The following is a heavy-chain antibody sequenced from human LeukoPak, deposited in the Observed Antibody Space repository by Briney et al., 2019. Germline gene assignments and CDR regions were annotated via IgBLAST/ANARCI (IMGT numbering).Heavy chain of an antibody. CDR1: GFTVGNNY. Sequence: GGSLRLSCAASGFTVGNNYMNWVRQAPGKGLEWVALIFSHGETSYSESVKGRFTISRDNSKNTLYLQMNGVRVEDTAVYYCARDPPAVSINTYAWGQGTLVTVSS. J-gene: IGHJ4*02. CDR2: IFSHGET. CDR3: ARDPPAVSINTYA. V-gene: IGHV3-66*01. D-gene: IGHD2-8*01.